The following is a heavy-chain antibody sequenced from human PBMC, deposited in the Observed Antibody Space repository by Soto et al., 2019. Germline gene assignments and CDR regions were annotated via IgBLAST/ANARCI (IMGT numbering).Heavy chain of an antibody. CDR2: IYYSGST. D-gene: IGHD3-22*01. CDR1: GGSISSGDYY. J-gene: IGHJ4*02. V-gene: IGHV4-31*02. Sequence: PSETLSLTCTVSGGSISSGDYYWSWIRQHPGKGLEWIGYIYYSGSTYYNPSLKSRVTISVDTSKNQFSLKLSSVTAADTAVYYCVRYDSSGYYPYYFDYWGQGTLVTVSS. CDR3: VRYDSSGYYPYYFDY.